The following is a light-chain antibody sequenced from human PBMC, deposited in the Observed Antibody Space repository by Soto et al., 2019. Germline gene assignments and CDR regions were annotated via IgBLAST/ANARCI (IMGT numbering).Light chain of an antibody. CDR2: AAS. CDR3: QQSYIAPLT. Sequence: DIQMTQSPSSLSASVGDRVTITCRASQSISSYLNWYQQKPGKAPNLLIYAASNLQSGVPSRFSGSGSGTDFTLTINSLQREDFATYYCQQSYIAPLTFGGGTKVDIK. CDR1: QSISSY. J-gene: IGKJ4*01. V-gene: IGKV1-39*01.